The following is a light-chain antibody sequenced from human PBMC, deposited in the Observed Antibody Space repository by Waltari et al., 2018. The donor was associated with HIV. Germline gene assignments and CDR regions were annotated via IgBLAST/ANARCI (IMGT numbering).Light chain of an antibody. CDR2: AGI. CDR1: NSVVGRLSL. Sequence: QSALTQPASVSGSPGQSITISCTGTNSVVGRLSLVSWYQQHPGKAPKLMIYAGIKRPSGVFKRFSGSKSVNTASLTISVLQAEDEADYYCCSYAGSSTFVVFGGGTKLTVL. CDR3: CSYAGSSTFVV. J-gene: IGLJ2*01. V-gene: IGLV2-23*01.